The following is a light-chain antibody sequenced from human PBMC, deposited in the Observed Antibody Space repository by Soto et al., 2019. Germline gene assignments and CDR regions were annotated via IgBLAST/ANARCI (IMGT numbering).Light chain of an antibody. CDR3: MRALQTPLT. V-gene: IGKV2-28*01. J-gene: IGKJ4*01. Sequence: DIVMTQSPLSLPVTPGEPASISCRSSQSLLHSDGYNYLDWFLQRPGQSPQLLIYLGSSRASGVPDRFSVSGSGTDFTLKISRVEAEDVGVYYCMRALQTPLTFGGGTNVDIQ. CDR1: QSLLHSDGYNY. CDR2: LGS.